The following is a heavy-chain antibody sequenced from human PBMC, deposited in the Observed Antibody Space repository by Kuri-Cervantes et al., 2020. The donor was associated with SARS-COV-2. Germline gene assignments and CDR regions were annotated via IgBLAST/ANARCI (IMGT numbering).Heavy chain of an antibody. D-gene: IGHD3-3*01. CDR2: IKSDGSKK. J-gene: IGHJ4*02. CDR3: STSITFFGAVY. Sequence: GESLKISCAASDSTFSNYGMHWVRQAPGKGLEWLAFIKSDGSKKYYTDSVKGRFTISRDNSKNSLHLQMNSLRAEDTALYYCSTSITFFGAVYWGQGTQVTVSS. CDR1: DSTFSNYG. V-gene: IGHV3-30*02.